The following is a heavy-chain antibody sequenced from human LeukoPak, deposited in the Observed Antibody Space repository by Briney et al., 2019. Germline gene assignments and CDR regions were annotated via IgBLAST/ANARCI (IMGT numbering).Heavy chain of an antibody. V-gene: IGHV3-30*03. CDR1: GFTFSSYG. Sequence: GRSLRLSCAGSGFTFSSYGVHWVRQAPGKGLEWVAVISYDGSNRYYADSVKGRFTISRDNSKNTLYLQMNSLRAEDTAVYYCARGHFVVVVAEYGMDVWGQGTTVTVSS. D-gene: IGHD2-15*01. CDR3: ARGHFVVVVAEYGMDV. CDR2: ISYDGSNR. J-gene: IGHJ6*02.